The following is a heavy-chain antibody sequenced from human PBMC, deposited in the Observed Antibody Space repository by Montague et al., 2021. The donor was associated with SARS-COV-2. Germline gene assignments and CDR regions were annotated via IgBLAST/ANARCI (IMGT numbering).Heavy chain of an antibody. J-gene: IGHJ4*02. CDR2: ILGSGSTK. CDR3: VRDRWPYYFDY. Sequence: SLRISCAASGFIFSNSGMNWVRQAPGKGLEWISYILGSGSTKYNADSVEGRFTISRDNAKNSLYLQMNSLRDEDTAVYYCVRDRWPYYFDYWGQGTLVTVSS. V-gene: IGHV3-48*02. CDR1: GFIFSNSG. D-gene: IGHD5-24*01.